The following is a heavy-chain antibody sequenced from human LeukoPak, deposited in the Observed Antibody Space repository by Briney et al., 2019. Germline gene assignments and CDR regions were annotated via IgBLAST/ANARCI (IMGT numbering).Heavy chain of an antibody. CDR3: ARAYSSSWYFNWFDP. J-gene: IGHJ5*02. CDR1: GDSISSYY. Sequence: PSETLSLTCTVSGDSISSYYWSWIRQPPGKGLEWIGYIYYSGNTNYNPSLKSRVTISVDTSKNQFSLKLSSVTAADTAVYYCARAYSSSWYFNWFDPWGQGTLVTVSS. D-gene: IGHD6-13*01. V-gene: IGHV4-59*01. CDR2: IYYSGNT.